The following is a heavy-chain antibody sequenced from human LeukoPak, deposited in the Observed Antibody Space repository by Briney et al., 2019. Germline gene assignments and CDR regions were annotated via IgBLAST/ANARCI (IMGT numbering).Heavy chain of an antibody. V-gene: IGHV3-23*01. Sequence: GGSLRLSCAASGFSIYAMTWVRQAPGKGLEWVSAISGSGDSTYYADSVKGRFTISRDNSKNTLYLQMNSLRAEDTSVYYCARHVSGWSSAFDIWSQGTMVTVSS. D-gene: IGHD6-19*01. CDR1: GFSIYA. CDR2: ISGSGDST. CDR3: ARHVSGWSSAFDI. J-gene: IGHJ3*02.